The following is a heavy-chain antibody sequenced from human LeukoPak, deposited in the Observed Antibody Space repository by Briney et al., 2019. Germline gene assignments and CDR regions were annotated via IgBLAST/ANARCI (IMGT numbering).Heavy chain of an antibody. Sequence: PSETLSLTCTVSGGSISSYYWSWIRQPAGKGLEWIGRVYTSGSTNYNPSLKSRVTMSVDTSKNQFSLKLSSVTAADTAVYYCARDLGSGYRPYNWFDPWGQGTLVTVSS. V-gene: IGHV4-4*07. J-gene: IGHJ5*02. CDR1: GGSISSYY. CDR3: ARDLGSGYRPYNWFDP. CDR2: VYTSGST. D-gene: IGHD3-3*01.